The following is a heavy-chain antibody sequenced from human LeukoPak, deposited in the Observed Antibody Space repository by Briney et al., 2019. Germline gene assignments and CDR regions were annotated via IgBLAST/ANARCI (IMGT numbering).Heavy chain of an antibody. D-gene: IGHD6-13*01. Sequence: GESLKISCKVSGYRLTNNWIGWVRQVPGKGLEWMGIIYPGYSDTRYSPSLQGQVTFSVDTSTSTVYLQWSSLKASDTAIYYCARFALSSSLDYWGQGTLVTVSP. V-gene: IGHV5-51*01. CDR2: IYPGYSDT. CDR1: GYRLTNNW. J-gene: IGHJ4*02. CDR3: ARFALSSSLDY.